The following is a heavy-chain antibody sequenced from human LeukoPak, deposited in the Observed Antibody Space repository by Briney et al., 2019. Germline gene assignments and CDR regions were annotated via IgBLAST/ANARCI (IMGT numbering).Heavy chain of an antibody. D-gene: IGHD6-19*01. CDR3: MRSSGWWSLDY. CDR2: ISHTGST. V-gene: IGHV4-4*02. J-gene: IGHJ4*02. CDR1: GDSISSSNW. Sequence: PSETLSLTCTVSGDSISSSNWWNWVRLPPGKGLDWIGEISHTGSTKYSPSLKDRVTISKDNSKNQFSLKLNSVTAADTATYYCMRSSGWWSLDYWGQGALVTVSS.